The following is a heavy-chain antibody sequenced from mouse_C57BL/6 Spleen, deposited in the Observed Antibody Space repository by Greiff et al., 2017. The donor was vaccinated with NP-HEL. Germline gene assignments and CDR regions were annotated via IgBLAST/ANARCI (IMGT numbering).Heavy chain of an antibody. D-gene: IGHD1-1*01. J-gene: IGHJ3*01. Sequence: QVQLQQPGAELVKPGASVKLSCKASGYTFTSYWMHWVKQRPGQGLEWIGMIHPNSGSTNYNEKFKSKATLTVDKSSSTAYMQLSSLTSEDSAVYYCARSGSSSWFAYWGQGTLVTVPA. CDR1: GYTFTSYW. CDR3: ARSGSSSWFAY. V-gene: IGHV1-64*01. CDR2: IHPNSGST.